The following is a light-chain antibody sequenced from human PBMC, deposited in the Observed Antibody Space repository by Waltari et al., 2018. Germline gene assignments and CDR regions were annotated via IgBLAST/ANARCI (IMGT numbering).Light chain of an antibody. CDR1: QSQTKRY. J-gene: IGKJ2*01. Sequence: VLTQSPDTVSLSPGETATLSCRASQSQTKRYLAWDQQKAGQAPRLLIYGASSRAAGIPYRFSGSGSGTDFTLTISRLEPEDSAVYYCQQYGSSVLYTFGQGTKLEIK. CDR2: GAS. V-gene: IGKV3-20*01. CDR3: QQYGSSVLYT.